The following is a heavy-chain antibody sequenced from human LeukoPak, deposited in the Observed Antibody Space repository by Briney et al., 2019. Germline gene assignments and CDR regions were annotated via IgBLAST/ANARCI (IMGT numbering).Heavy chain of an antibody. J-gene: IGHJ4*02. Sequence: GGSLRLSCAASGFTFSSYAMHWVRQAPGKGLEWVAVISYDGSNKYYADSVKGRFTISRDNSKNTLYLQMNSLRAEGTAVYYCASIAAAGNPSGYWGQGTLVTVSS. CDR3: ASIAAAGNPSGY. CDR2: ISYDGSNK. D-gene: IGHD6-13*01. V-gene: IGHV3-30*04. CDR1: GFTFSSYA.